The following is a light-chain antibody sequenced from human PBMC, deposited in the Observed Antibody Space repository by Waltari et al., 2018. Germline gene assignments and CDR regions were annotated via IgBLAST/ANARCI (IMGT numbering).Light chain of an antibody. Sequence: EIVLTQSPGTLSLSPGERATLSCRASQSISGSTLAWYQQISGQAPRLLIYGAYSRATVITDRFSGSGSGTDFTLTIIRLAPEDFAVYYCQQYNSSLLSTFGQGTKVEIK. CDR2: GAY. V-gene: IGKV3-20*01. CDR1: QSISGST. CDR3: QQYNSSLLST. J-gene: IGKJ2*01.